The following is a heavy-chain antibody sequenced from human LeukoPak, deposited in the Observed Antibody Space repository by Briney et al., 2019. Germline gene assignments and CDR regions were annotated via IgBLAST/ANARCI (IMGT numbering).Heavy chain of an antibody. J-gene: IGHJ5*02. V-gene: IGHV4-39*07. D-gene: IGHD6-6*01. CDR2: IFYSGST. CDR1: GASISRSTCY. Sequence: PSETLSLTCSVSGASISRSTCYWAWLRQPPGKGLEWIGSIFYSGSTYYNPSLKSRVTISVDTSKNQFSLKLSSVTAADTAVYYCARATIAARRLSVNWFDPWGQGTLVTVSS. CDR3: ARATIAARRLSVNWFDP.